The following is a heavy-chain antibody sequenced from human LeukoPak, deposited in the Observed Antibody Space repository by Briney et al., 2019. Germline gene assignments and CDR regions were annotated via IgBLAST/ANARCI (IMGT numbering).Heavy chain of an antibody. V-gene: IGHV3-9*01. CDR1: GFTFDDYA. D-gene: IGHD1-26*01. Sequence: PGGSLRLSCAASGFTFDDYAMHWVRQAPGKGLEWVSGISWNSGSIGYADSVKGRFTISRDNAKNSLYLQMNSLRAEDTALYYCAKDMRGATAFDYWGQGTLVTVSS. J-gene: IGHJ4*02. CDR3: AKDMRGATAFDY. CDR2: ISWNSGSI.